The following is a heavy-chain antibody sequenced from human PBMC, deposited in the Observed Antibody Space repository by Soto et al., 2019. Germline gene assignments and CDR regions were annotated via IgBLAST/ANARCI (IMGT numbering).Heavy chain of an antibody. J-gene: IGHJ5*02. Sequence: EASVKVSCKASVGTFSSYAISCVRQAPGQGLEWMGGIIPIFGTANYAQKFQGRVTITADESTSTAYMELSSLRSEDTAVYYCARGYYDTLTGSTWWFDPWGQGTLVTVSS. V-gene: IGHV1-69*13. CDR3: ARGYYDTLTGSTWWFDP. CDR2: IIPIFGTA. CDR1: VGTFSSYA. D-gene: IGHD3-9*01.